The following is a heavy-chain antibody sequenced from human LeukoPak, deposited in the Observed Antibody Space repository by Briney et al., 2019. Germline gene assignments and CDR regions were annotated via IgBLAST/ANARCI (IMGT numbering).Heavy chain of an antibody. J-gene: IGHJ4*02. D-gene: IGHD5-18*01. V-gene: IGHV3-48*01. CDR3: ARGSGYSYGYD. Sequence: PGGSLRLSCAASGFTFSSYSMNWVRQAPGKGLEWVSYISSSSSTIYYADSVKGRFTISRDNAKNSLYLQMNSLRAEDTAVYYCARGSGYSYGYDWGQGTLVTVSS. CDR2: ISSSSSTI. CDR1: GFTFSSYS.